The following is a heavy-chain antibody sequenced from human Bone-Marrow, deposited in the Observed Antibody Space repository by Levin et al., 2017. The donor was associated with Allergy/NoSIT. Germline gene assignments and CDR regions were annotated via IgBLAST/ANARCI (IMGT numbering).Heavy chain of an antibody. CDR1: GFTFSSYS. Sequence: GESLKISCAASGFTFSSYSMNWVRQAPGKGLEWVSSISSSSSYIYYADSVKGRFTISRDNAKNSLYLQMNSLRAEDTAVYYCARGGYSYGLGIDYWGQGTLVTVSS. CDR3: ARGGYSYGLGIDY. D-gene: IGHD5-18*01. V-gene: IGHV3-21*01. J-gene: IGHJ4*02. CDR2: ISSSSSYI.